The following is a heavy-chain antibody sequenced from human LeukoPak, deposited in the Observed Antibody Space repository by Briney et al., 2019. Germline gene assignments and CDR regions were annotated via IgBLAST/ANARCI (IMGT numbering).Heavy chain of an antibody. CDR2: IYSGGST. CDR3: ARRGGNFDWLLGPPAPFDY. CDR1: GFTVSSNY. D-gene: IGHD3-9*01. J-gene: IGHJ4*02. Sequence: GGSLRLSCAASGFTVSSNYMSWVRQAPGKGLEWVSVIYSGGSTYYADSVKGRFTISRDNSKNTLYLQMNSLRAEDTAVYYCARRGGNFDWLLGPPAPFDYWGQGTLVTVSS. V-gene: IGHV3-66*01.